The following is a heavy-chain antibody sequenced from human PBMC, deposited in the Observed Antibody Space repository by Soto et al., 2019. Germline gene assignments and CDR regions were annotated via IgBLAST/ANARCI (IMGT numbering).Heavy chain of an antibody. Sequence: QVQLVESGGGVVQPGRSLRLSCAASGFTFSTYGMHWVRQAPGKGLEWVAVISFDGSDKYYVDSVKGRFTISRDNSKNTLYLQMNSLRAEDTAMYYCAKGVDWNPCDYWGQGTLVTVSS. CDR3: AKGVDWNPCDY. J-gene: IGHJ4*02. V-gene: IGHV3-30*18. CDR2: ISFDGSDK. CDR1: GFTFSTYG. D-gene: IGHD1-1*01.